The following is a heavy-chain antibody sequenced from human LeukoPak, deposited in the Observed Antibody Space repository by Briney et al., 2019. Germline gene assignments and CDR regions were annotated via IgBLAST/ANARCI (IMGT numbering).Heavy chain of an antibody. D-gene: IGHD6-19*01. J-gene: IGHJ6*03. CDR3: GGVGSSCGWYRGDYYYMDV. Sequence: GGSLRLSCAASGFTFSSYSMNWVRQAPGKGLEWVSSISSSSSYIYYADSVKGRFTISRDNAKNSLYLQMNSLRAEDTAVYYCGGVGSSCGWYRGDYYYMDVWGKGTTVTVSS. CDR1: GFTFSSYS. V-gene: IGHV3-21*01. CDR2: ISSSSSYI.